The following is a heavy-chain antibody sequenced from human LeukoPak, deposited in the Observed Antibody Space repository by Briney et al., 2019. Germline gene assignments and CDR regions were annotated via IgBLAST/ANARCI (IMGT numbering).Heavy chain of an antibody. CDR1: GIPFTNF. D-gene: IGHD3-16*01. CDR2: LSSSGSTN. J-gene: IGHJ6*02. CDR3: ARNWVLSGYSYYYCMDV. Sequence: QPGGSLRLSCAASGIPFTNFWVRQAPGKGREWVSYLSSSGSTNYYADSVKGRFTISRDNAKNSLYFQMNCLRGEDTAVYYCARNWVLSGYSYYYCMDVWGQGTTVTVSS. V-gene: IGHV3-48*03.